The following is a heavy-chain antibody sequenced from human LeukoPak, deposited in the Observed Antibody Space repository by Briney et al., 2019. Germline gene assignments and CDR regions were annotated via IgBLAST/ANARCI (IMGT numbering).Heavy chain of an antibody. CDR1: GFTFSSYA. Sequence: GGSLRLSCAASGFTFSSYAMHWVRQAPGKGLEGVAVITYDGSNKYYADSVKGRFTISRDNSKNTLYLQMNSLRAEDTAVYYCARAAMIVVVTAPNWFDPWGQGTLVTVSS. J-gene: IGHJ5*02. D-gene: IGHD3-22*01. V-gene: IGHV3-30*01. CDR2: ITYDGSNK. CDR3: ARAAMIVVVTAPNWFDP.